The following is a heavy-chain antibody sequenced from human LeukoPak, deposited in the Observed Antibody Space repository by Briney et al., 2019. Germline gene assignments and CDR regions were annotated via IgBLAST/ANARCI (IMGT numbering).Heavy chain of an antibody. CDR3: AKGLDYYGSGGGMDV. V-gene: IGHV3-23*01. CDR1: GFTFSSYA. CDR2: ISGSGGST. J-gene: IGHJ6*02. D-gene: IGHD3-10*01. Sequence: PGGSLRLSCAASGFTFSSYAMGWVRQAPGKGLECVSAISGSGGSTYYADSVRGRFTISRDSSRNTLYLQMHSLRAEDMAVYYCAKGLDYYGSGGGMDVWGQGTTVTVSS.